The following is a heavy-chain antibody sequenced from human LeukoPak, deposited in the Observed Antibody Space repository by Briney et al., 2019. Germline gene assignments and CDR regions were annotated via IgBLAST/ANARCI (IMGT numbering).Heavy chain of an antibody. CDR2: INHSGST. D-gene: IGHD3-10*01. V-gene: IGHV4-34*01. CDR3: AKSYYYGSGSFY. CDR1: GGSFSGYY. J-gene: IGHJ4*02. Sequence: SETLSLTCAVYGGSFSGYYWSWIRQPPGKGLEWIGEINHSGSTNYNPSLKSRVTISVDTSKNQFSLKLSSVTAADTAVYYCAKSYYYGSGSFYWGQGTLVTVSS.